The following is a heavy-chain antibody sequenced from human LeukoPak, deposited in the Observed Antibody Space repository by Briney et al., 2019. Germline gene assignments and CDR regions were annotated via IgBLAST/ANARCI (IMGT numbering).Heavy chain of an antibody. J-gene: IGHJ5*02. D-gene: IGHD6-6*01. Sequence: EASVKVSCKASGYTFTSYDINWVRQATGQGLEWMRWMNPNSGNTGYAQKFQGRVTMTRNTSISTAYMELSSLRSEDTAVYYCARERGIAARVGYNWFDPWGQGTLVTVSS. V-gene: IGHV1-8*01. CDR2: MNPNSGNT. CDR3: ARERGIAARVGYNWFDP. CDR1: GYTFTSYD.